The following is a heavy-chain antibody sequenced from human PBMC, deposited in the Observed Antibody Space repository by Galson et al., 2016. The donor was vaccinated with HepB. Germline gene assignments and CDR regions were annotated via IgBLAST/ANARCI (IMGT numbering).Heavy chain of an antibody. V-gene: IGHV4-61*01. D-gene: IGHD1-26*01. CDR2: IFSSGGT. CDR1: GGSVSSGTYY. CDR3: ARQSPSGTYHGRFDY. J-gene: IGHJ4*02. Sequence: SETLSLTCTVSGGSVSSGTYYWSWIRQPPGRGLEWIGYIFSSGGTNYNPSLKSRVTISVDTSKNQFSLRLSSVTAADTAVYYCARQSPSGTYHGRFDYWGQGTLVTVSS.